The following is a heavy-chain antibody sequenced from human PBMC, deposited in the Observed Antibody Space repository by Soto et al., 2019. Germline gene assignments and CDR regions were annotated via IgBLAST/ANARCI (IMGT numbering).Heavy chain of an antibody. V-gene: IGHV1-69*02. Sequence: QVHLVQSGAEVKKPGSSVKVSCKASGDTFSTYTINWVRQAPGQRLEWMGRIIPMLGMSYYALKFQGRVTSTADRSTTTVYLHLSSLRPDDPAVYYCARGYGSGSRACDFWGQGTLGTVSS. CDR1: GDTFSTYT. J-gene: IGHJ4*02. CDR2: IIPMLGMS. D-gene: IGHD3-10*01. CDR3: ARGYGSGSRACDF.